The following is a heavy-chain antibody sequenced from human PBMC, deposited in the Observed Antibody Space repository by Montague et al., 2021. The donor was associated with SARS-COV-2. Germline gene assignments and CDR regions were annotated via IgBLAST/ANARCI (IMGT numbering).Heavy chain of an antibody. J-gene: IGHJ5*02. CDR1: GGSVSSYY. CDR2: IYYSGST. V-gene: IGHV4-39*01. CDR3: ARTYYYGSVVWFDP. D-gene: IGHD3-10*01. Sequence: SETLSLTCTVSGGSVSSYYWGWIRQPPGKGLEWIGSIYYSGSTYYNPSLKSRVTISVDTSKNQFSLKLSSVTAADTAVYYCARTYYYGSVVWFDPWGQGTLVTVSS.